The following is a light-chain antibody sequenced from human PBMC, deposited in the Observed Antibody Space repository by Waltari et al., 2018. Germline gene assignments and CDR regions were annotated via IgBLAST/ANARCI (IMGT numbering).Light chain of an antibody. V-gene: IGLV2-14*03. CDR2: DVS. J-gene: IGLJ2*01. Sequence: QSALTQAASVSGSPGQSITISCTGTSSAVGTYNYVSWYQQHTGKAPKLMIYDVSNRPSGVSNRFSGSKSGNTASLTISGLQAEDEADYYCSSFTSSSTVLFGGGTRLSVL. CDR3: SSFTSSSTVL. CDR1: SSAVGTYNY.